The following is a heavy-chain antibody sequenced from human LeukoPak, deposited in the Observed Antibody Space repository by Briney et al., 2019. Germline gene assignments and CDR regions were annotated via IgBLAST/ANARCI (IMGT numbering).Heavy chain of an antibody. D-gene: IGHD5-12*01. CDR3: ARGGYSFDY. CDR2: LHPDGGER. Sequence: GGSLRLSCAASGYRFTGYWMTWVRQALGKGLELVARLHPDGGERNYVGSVEGRFTVSGDNAKSSLYLQMNSLRVEDTAVYYCARGGYSFDYLGQGTLVTVSS. CDR1: GYRFTGYW. V-gene: IGHV3-7*01. J-gene: IGHJ4*02.